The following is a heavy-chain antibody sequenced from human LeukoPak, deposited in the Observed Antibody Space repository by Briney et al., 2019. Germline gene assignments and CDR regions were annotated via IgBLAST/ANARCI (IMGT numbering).Heavy chain of an antibody. CDR2: INHSGST. CDR1: GGSFSGHY. D-gene: IGHD3-10*01. V-gene: IGHV4-34*01. J-gene: IGHJ4*02. Sequence: PSETLSLTCAVYGGSFSGHYWSWIRQPPGKGLEWIGEINHSGSTNYNPSLKSRVTISVDTSKNQFSLKLSSVTAADTAVYYCARLPPRIPTTMVRGVPQSIDYWGQGTLVTVSS. CDR3: ARLPPRIPTTMVRGVPQSIDY.